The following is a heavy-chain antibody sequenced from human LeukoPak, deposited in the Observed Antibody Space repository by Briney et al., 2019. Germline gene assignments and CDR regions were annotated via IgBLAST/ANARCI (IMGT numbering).Heavy chain of an antibody. J-gene: IGHJ4*02. D-gene: IGHD1-26*01. V-gene: IGHV3-30*02. CDR2: IRYDGSNK. CDR1: GFTFSSYG. CDR3: TRVVLVGTTYSYFDY. Sequence: PGGSLRLSCAASGFTFSSYGMHWVRQAPGKGLEWVAFIRYDGSNKYYADSVKGRFAISRDNSKNTLYLQMNSQRAEDTAVYYCTRVVLVGTTYSYFDYWGQGTLVTVSS.